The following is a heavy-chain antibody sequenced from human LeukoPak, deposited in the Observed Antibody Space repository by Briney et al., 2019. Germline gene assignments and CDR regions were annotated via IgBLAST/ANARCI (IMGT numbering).Heavy chain of an antibody. J-gene: IGHJ4*02. CDR3: AKRTMSAFDS. Sequence: QPGGSLRLSCAASGFTFSSYAMSWVRQAPGKGLEWVSAISGSGGSTYYADSVKGRFTISRDNSKNMVYLQMNSLTVEDAATYYCAKRTMSAFDSWGQGTLLIVSS. V-gene: IGHV3-23*01. CDR1: GFTFSSYA. D-gene: IGHD5-24*01. CDR2: ISGSGGST.